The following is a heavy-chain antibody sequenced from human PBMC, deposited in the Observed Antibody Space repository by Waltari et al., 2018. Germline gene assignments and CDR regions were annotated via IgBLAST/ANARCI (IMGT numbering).Heavy chain of an antibody. V-gene: IGHV3-23*01. CDR2: VTASGALP. CDR1: GFQFGSYG. CDR3: VQEYDAVWGSYRYLEN. J-gene: IGHJ4*02. Sequence: EVHLLVSGGTSVQPGGSLRLSCEGSGFQFGSYGMSWVRQGPGKGLQWVSSVTASGALPFYTDSVKGRFTISRDNSRNTLFLHMSGLRAEDTGVYYCVQEYDAVWGSYRYLENWGQGTLVAVSS. D-gene: IGHD3-16*02.